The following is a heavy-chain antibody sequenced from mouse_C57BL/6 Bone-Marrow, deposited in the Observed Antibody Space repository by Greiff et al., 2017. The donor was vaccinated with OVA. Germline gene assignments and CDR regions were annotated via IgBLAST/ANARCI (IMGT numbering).Heavy chain of an antibody. J-gene: IGHJ2*01. CDR2: IDPSDSYT. CDR1: GYTFTSYW. CDR3: ARLANHYYGSSYLDY. D-gene: IGHD1-1*01. Sequence: VQLQQPGAELVMPGASVKLSCKASGYTFTSYWMHWVKQRPGQGLEWIGEIDPSDSYTNYNQKFKGKSTLTVDKSSSTAYMQLSSLTSEDSAVYYCARLANHYYGSSYLDYWGQGTTLTVSS. V-gene: IGHV1-69*01.